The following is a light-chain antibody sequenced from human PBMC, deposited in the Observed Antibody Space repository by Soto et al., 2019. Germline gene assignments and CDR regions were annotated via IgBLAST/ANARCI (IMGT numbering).Light chain of an antibody. J-gene: IGKJ4*02. CDR2: DGS. CDR3: QQYDNFPVS. V-gene: IGKV1-33*01. CDR1: QDIRHY. Sequence: DIQMTQSPSPLSASVGDRVTITCQASQDIRHYLNWYQQRPGKAPRSLIYDGSNLETGVPSRFRGSGSGTDFSLSISSLQPEDVATYYCQQYDNFPVSFGGGTKLEIK.